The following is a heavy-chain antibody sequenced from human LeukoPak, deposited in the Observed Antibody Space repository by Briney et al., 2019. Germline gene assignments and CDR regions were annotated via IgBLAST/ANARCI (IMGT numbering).Heavy chain of an antibody. Sequence: TGGSLRLSCAASGMTFSNAWMSWVRQAPGKGLEWVGRIKRKTDGGTTDYAEPVKGRFTISRDDSKNTLYLQMSSLKTEDTAVYYCTTDGAAADYWGQGTLVTVSS. CDR2: IKRKTDGGTT. J-gene: IGHJ4*02. CDR1: GMTFSNAW. D-gene: IGHD6-13*01. CDR3: TTDGAAADY. V-gene: IGHV3-15*01.